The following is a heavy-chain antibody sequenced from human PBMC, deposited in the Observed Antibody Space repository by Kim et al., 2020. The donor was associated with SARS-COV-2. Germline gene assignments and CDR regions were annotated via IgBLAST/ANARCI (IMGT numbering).Heavy chain of an antibody. V-gene: IGHV4-34*01. J-gene: IGHJ3*02. D-gene: IGHD2-2*01. CDR1: GGSFSGYY. CDR2: INHSGST. CDR3: ARKAWAGGRYCSSTSCYRAFDI. Sequence: SETLSLTCAVYGGSFSGYYWSWIRQPPGKGLEWIGEINHSGSTNYNPSLKSRVTISVDTSKNQFSLKLSSVTAADTAVYYCARKAWAGGRYCSSTSCYRAFDIWGQGTMVTVSS.